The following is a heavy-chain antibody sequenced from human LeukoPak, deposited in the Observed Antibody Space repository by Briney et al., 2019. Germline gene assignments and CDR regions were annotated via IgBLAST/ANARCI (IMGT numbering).Heavy chain of an antibody. D-gene: IGHD1-7*01. CDR1: GGTFSSYA. J-gene: IGHJ4*02. CDR2: INPNSGGT. Sequence: ASVKVSCKASGGTFSSYAISWVRQAPGQGLEWMGWINPNSGGTNYAQNFQGRVTFTRDTSISTAYMELSSLRSDDTAVYFCARTLDRYNWNYGIDYWGQGTLVTVSS. CDR3: ARTLDRYNWNYGIDY. V-gene: IGHV1-2*02.